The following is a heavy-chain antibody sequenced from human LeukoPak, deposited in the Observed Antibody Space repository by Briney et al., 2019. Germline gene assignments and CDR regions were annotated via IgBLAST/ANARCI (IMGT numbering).Heavy chain of an antibody. J-gene: IGHJ4*02. CDR1: GGTFSSYA. Sequence: SVKVSCKASGGTFSSYAISWVRQAPGQGLEWMGRIIPILGIANYAQKFQGRVTITADKSTSTAYMELSSLRSEDTAVYYCARDRWNIVATKEEIDYWGQGTLVTVSS. CDR2: IIPILGIA. CDR3: ARDRWNIVATKEEIDY. V-gene: IGHV1-69*04. D-gene: IGHD5-12*01.